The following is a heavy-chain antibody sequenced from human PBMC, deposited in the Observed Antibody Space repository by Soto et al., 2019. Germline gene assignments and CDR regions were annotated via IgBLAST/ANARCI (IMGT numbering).Heavy chain of an antibody. CDR2: IYSGGST. Sequence: GGSLSLSCVASGFTVSSNYMSWVRPAPGKGLEYVSVIYSGGSTYYADSVKGRFTISRDNSKNTLYLQMNSQRAEDTAVYYCAGTQHTLEWLLVFDYWGQGTLVTVSS. D-gene: IGHD3-3*01. V-gene: IGHV3-53*01. CDR1: GFTVSSNY. CDR3: AGTQHTLEWLLVFDY. J-gene: IGHJ4*02.